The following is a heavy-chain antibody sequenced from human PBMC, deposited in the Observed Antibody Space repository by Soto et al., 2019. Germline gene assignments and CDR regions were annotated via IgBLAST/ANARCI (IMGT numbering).Heavy chain of an antibody. CDR3: ARESILGYCSGGSCTRGYYYYYMDV. CDR2: IKQDGSEK. J-gene: IGHJ6*03. CDR1: GFTFSSYW. V-gene: IGHV3-7*01. Sequence: EVQLVESGGGLVQPGGSLRLSCAASGFTFSSYWMSWVRQAPGKGLEWVANIKQDGSEKYYVDSVKGRFTISRDNAKNSLYLQMNSLRAEDTAVYYCARESILGYCSGGSCTRGYYYYYMDVWGKGTTVTVSS. D-gene: IGHD2-15*01.